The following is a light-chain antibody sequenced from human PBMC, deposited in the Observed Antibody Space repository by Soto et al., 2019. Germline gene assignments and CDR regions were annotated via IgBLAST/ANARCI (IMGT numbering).Light chain of an antibody. CDR1: QSVSSD. CDR2: HAS. CDR3: QQYNNWPWT. J-gene: IGKJ1*01. Sequence: EIVMTQSPATLSVSPGERATLSCRASQSVSSDLVWYQQKPGQAPRLLIFHASTRATGIPARFSGSGSGTDFTLTISSLQSEDFAVYYCQQYNNWPWTFGQGTKVDIK. V-gene: IGKV3-15*01.